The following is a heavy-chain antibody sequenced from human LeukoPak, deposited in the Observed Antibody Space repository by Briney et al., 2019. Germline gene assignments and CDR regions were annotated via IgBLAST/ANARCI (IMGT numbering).Heavy chain of an antibody. CDR2: ISWNSGSI. Sequence: PGGSLRLSCAASGFTFDDYAMHWVRQAPGKGLEWVSGISWNSGSIGYADSVKGRFTISRDNAKNSLYLQMNSLRAEDTALYYCAEERGSTVTTGLDYWGQGTLVTVSS. V-gene: IGHV3-9*01. D-gene: IGHD4-17*01. J-gene: IGHJ4*02. CDR1: GFTFDDYA. CDR3: AEERGSTVTTGLDY.